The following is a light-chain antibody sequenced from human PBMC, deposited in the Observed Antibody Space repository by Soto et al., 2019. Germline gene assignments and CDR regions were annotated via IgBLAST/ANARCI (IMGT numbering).Light chain of an antibody. CDR1: QSMSSW. V-gene: IGKV1-5*03. CDR3: QQYTGYPT. Sequence: DIQMTQSPSTLSASVGDRVTITCRASQSMSSWLAWYQQKPGKAPKLLIYKASTLESGVPSRFSGSGSGTEFTLIISSLQPDDFATYYCQQYTGYPTFGQGTKVEFK. J-gene: IGKJ1*01. CDR2: KAS.